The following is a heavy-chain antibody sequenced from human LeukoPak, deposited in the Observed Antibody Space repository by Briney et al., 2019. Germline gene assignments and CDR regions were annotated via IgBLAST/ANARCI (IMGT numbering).Heavy chain of an antibody. CDR1: GYSISSGYY. V-gene: IGHV4-4*07. CDR3: ARSDIVATFDY. CDR2: IYTSGST. J-gene: IGHJ4*02. Sequence: SETLSLTCTVSGYSISSGYYWSWIRQPAGKGLEWIGRIYTSGSTNYNPSLKSRVTMSVDTSKNQFSLKLSSVTAADTAVYYCARSDIVATFDYWGQGTLVTVSS. D-gene: IGHD5-12*01.